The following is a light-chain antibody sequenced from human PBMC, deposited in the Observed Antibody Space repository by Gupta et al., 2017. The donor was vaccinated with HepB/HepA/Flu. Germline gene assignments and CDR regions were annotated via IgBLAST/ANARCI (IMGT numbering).Light chain of an antibody. CDR3: QQYNNWPPYT. V-gene: IGKV3-15*01. CDR1: QSVSSN. J-gene: IGKJ2*01. Sequence: EIVMTQSPATLSVSPGERATLSCRASQSVSSNLAWYQQKPGQAPRLLIYGASTRAIGIPARFSASGSGTEFTLTISSLQSEDFAVYYCQQYNNWPPYTFGQGTKLEIK. CDR2: GAS.